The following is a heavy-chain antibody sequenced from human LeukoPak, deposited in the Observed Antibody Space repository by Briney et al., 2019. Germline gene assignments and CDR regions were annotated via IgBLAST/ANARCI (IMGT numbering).Heavy chain of an antibody. J-gene: IGHJ5*02. V-gene: IGHV1-18*01. Sequence: ASVKVSCKASGYTFTSYDISWVRQAPGQRLEWMGWISAYSGNTNYAQKLQGRVTMTTDTSTSTAYMELRSLRSDDTAVYYCARDSGYDILTGYYCYWFDPWGQGALVTVSS. CDR3: ARDSGYDILTGYYCYWFDP. D-gene: IGHD3-9*01. CDR1: GYTFTSYD. CDR2: ISAYSGNT.